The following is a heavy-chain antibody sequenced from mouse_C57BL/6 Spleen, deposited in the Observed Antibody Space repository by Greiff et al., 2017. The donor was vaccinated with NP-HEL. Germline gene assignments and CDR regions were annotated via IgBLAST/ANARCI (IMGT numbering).Heavy chain of an antibody. CDR3: ASGGYGNYGWFAY. CDR2: IDPANGNT. J-gene: IGHJ3*01. V-gene: IGHV14-3*01. Sequence: VQLQQSVAELVRPGASVKLSCTASGFNIKNTYMHWVKQRPEQGLEWIGRIDPANGNTKYAPKFQGKATITADTSSNTAYLQLSSRTSEDTAIYYCASGGYGNYGWFAYWGQGTLVTVSA. CDR1: GFNIKNTY. D-gene: IGHD2-10*02.